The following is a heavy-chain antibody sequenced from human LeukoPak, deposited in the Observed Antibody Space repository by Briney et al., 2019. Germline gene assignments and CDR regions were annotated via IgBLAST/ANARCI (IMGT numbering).Heavy chain of an antibody. CDR3: GRGGSTGSWFNY. J-gene: IGHJ4*02. CDR2: IHETGSPI. V-gene: IGHV3-48*01. Sequence: PGGSLRLSCAASGFTFSNFAMTWVRQAPGKGLEWISYIHETGSPIYYADSVRGRFTASRDHAKNSLYLQMNSLRAEDTAVYYCGRGGSTGSWFNYWGQGTLVTVSS. D-gene: IGHD6-13*01. CDR1: GFTFSNFA.